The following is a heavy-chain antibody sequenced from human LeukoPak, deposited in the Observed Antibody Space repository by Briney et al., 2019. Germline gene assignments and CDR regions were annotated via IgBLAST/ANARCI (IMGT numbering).Heavy chain of an antibody. Sequence: GGSLRLSCAASGFTFSSFAMSWVRQAPGKGLEWVSVISGRGDSTYYADSVKGRFTISRDNAKNTLYLQMNSLRAEDTAVYYCVRNNWGPDYWGQGTLVTVSS. D-gene: IGHD7-27*01. CDR3: VRNNWGPDY. V-gene: IGHV3-23*01. CDR2: ISGRGDST. CDR1: GFTFSSFA. J-gene: IGHJ4*02.